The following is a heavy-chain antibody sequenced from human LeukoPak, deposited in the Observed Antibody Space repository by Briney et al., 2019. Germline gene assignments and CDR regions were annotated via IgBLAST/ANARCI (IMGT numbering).Heavy chain of an antibody. CDR1: GFTFNRYW. CDR3: ARERDIVVVVAGPHCDH. V-gene: IGHV3-7*01. Sequence: GGSLRLSCAASGFTFNRYWMSWVRQAPGKGLEWVANIKQDGSEKYYVDSVKGRFTISRDNAKNSLYLQMNSLRVEDTAVYYCARERDIVVVVAGPHCDHCGQGTLVTVSS. CDR2: IKQDGSEK. J-gene: IGHJ4*02. D-gene: IGHD2-15*01.